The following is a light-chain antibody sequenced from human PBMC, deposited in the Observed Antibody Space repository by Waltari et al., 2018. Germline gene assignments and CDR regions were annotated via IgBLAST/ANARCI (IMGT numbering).Light chain of an antibody. CDR1: DIRRKS. CDR2: FDS. V-gene: IGLV3-21*04. J-gene: IGLJ1*01. Sequence: SYVLAQPHSVSVAPGETARITCGGSDIRRKSVHWYQQKPGQAPRLVIYFDSARPSGIPERFSGFNSGNTSTQSISRVEAGDEADYYCQVWDNTSDHVVGTGTTVTVL. CDR3: QVWDNTSDHV.